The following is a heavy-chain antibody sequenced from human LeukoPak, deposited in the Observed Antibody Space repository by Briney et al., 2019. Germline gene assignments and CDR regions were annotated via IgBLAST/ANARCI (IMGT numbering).Heavy chain of an antibody. V-gene: IGHV3-9*01. CDR1: GFTFDDYA. Sequence: GGSLKLSCAASGFTFDDYAMHWVRQAPGRGLEWVSGISWNSGSIGYADSVKGRFTISRDNAKNSLYLQMNSLRAEDTALYYCFLQAKGGIRDYYFDYWGQGTLVTVSS. CDR2: ISWNSGSI. CDR3: FLQAKGGIRDYYFDY. D-gene: IGHD3-9*01. J-gene: IGHJ4*02.